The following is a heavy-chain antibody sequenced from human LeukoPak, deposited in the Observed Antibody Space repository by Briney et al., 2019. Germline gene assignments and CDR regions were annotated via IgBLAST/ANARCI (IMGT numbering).Heavy chain of an antibody. D-gene: IGHD2-15*01. CDR2: IFGSGDGT. J-gene: IGHJ1*01. Sequence: GGSLRLSCAASGFTFGTYTMNWVRQAPGKGLEWVSGIFGSGDGTYYADSVKGRFTISRDNSKNTLYLQMNSLRAEDTAVYYCAKEGGGSSNRYFQHWGQGTLVTVSS. V-gene: IGHV3-23*01. CDR3: AKEGGGSSNRYFQH. CDR1: GFTFGTYT.